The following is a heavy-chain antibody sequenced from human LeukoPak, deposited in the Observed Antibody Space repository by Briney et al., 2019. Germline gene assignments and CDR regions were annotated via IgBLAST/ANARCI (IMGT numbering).Heavy chain of an antibody. CDR3: ARGYYYDSSGYYGTFDF. CDR1: GFTFDDYG. V-gene: IGHV3-20*04. Sequence: AGGSLRLSCAASGFTFDDYGMSWVRQAPGKGLEGVSGINWNGGSTGYADSVKGRFTISRDNAKNSLYLQMNSLRAEDTALYYCARGYYYDSSGYYGTFDFWGQGTLVTVSS. CDR2: INWNGGST. D-gene: IGHD3-22*01. J-gene: IGHJ4*02.